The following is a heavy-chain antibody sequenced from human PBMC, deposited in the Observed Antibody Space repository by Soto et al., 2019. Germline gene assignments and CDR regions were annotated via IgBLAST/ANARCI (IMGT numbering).Heavy chain of an antibody. Sequence: PGESLKISCKGSGYSFTSYWIGWVRQMPGKGLEWMGIIYPGDSDTRYSPSFQGQVTISADKSISTAYLQWSSLKASDTAMYYCARRGGYCSSTSCYEGGNYYYGMDVWGQGTTVTVSS. D-gene: IGHD2-2*01. CDR3: ARRGGYCSSTSCYEGGNYYYGMDV. J-gene: IGHJ6*02. CDR1: GYSFTSYW. V-gene: IGHV5-51*01. CDR2: IYPGDSDT.